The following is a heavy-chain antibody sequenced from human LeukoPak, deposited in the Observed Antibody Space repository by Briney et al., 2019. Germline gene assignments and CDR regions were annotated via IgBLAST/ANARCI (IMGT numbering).Heavy chain of an antibody. CDR2: ISSSSSYI. D-gene: IGHD3-22*01. Sequence: GGSLRLSCAASGFTFSSYSMNWVRQAPGKGLEWVSSISSSSSYIYYADSVKGRFTISRDNAKNSLYLQMNSLRAEDTAVYYCARDYPPPYDSSGYHDYWGQGTLVTVSS. CDR3: ARDYPPPYDSSGYHDY. J-gene: IGHJ4*02. CDR1: GFTFSSYS. V-gene: IGHV3-21*01.